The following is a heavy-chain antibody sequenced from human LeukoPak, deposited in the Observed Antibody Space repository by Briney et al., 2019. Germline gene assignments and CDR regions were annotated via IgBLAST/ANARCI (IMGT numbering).Heavy chain of an antibody. D-gene: IGHD2-2*01. CDR2: IWYDGSNK. J-gene: IGHJ4*02. CDR3: ARGREKYQLLSSIDY. V-gene: IGHV3-33*08. Sequence: GRSLRLSCAASGFTFSSYAMHWVRQAPGKGLEWVAVIWYDGSNKYYADSVKGRFTISRDNSKNTLYLQMNSLRAEDTAVYYCARGREKYQLLSSIDYWGQGTLVTVSS. CDR1: GFTFSSYA.